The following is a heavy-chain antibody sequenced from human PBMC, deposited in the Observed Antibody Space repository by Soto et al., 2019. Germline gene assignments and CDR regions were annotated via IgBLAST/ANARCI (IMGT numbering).Heavy chain of an antibody. Sequence: SQTLSLTCVCSGDTVSSNSVAWNWVRQSASRGLEWLGRTYYRSRWYSDYAVSVRSRIDINADTSKNQVSLQLNSVTPEDTAVYYCARSEEDSDYYYYGMDVWGQGTTVTVS. J-gene: IGHJ6*02. CDR1: GDTVSSNSVA. CDR2: TYYRSRWYS. CDR3: ARSEEDSDYYYYGMDV. D-gene: IGHD2-15*01. V-gene: IGHV6-1*01.